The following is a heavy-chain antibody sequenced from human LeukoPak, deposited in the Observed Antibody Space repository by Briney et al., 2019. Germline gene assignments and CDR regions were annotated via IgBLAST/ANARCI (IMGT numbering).Heavy chain of an antibody. Sequence: GGSLRFSCAASGFTFSSYWMSWVRQAPGKGLEWVANIKQDGSEKYYVDSVKGRFTISRDNAKNSLYLQMNSLRAEDTAVYYCARDRSGSHFDYWGQGTLVTVSS. D-gene: IGHD1-26*01. CDR3: ARDRSGSHFDY. J-gene: IGHJ4*02. V-gene: IGHV3-7*01. CDR2: IKQDGSEK. CDR1: GFTFSSYW.